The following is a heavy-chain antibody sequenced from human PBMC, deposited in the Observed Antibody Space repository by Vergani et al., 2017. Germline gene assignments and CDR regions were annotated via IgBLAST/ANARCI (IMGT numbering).Heavy chain of an antibody. V-gene: IGHV5-51*01. CDR2: IHPADSDT. Sequence: EVQLVQSGAEVKKPGESLKISCPISGYSFTNYWIGWVRQMPGKGLEWMGIIHPADSDTRYSPSFQGQVTISVDKSISTAYLQRSSLRASDSAMYYCARRDGRDSSGSKYFDYWGQGTLVTVSS. CDR3: ARRDGRDSSGSKYFDY. J-gene: IGHJ4*02. CDR1: GYSFTNYW. D-gene: IGHD3-22*01.